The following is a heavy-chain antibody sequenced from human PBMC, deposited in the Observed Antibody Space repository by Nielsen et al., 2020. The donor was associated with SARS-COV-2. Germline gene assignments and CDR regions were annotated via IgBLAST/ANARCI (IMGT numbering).Heavy chain of an antibody. J-gene: IGHJ4*02. V-gene: IGHV3-30*03. CDR2: ISYDGSNK. CDR3: AREGLAPTPWFDY. CDR1: GFTFSSYG. D-gene: IGHD3/OR15-3a*01. Sequence: GGSLRLSCAASGFTFSSYGMHWVRQAPGKGLEWVAVISYDGSNKYYADSVKGRFTISRDNSKNTLYLQMNSLRAEDTAVYYCAREGLAPTPWFDYWGQGTLVTVSS.